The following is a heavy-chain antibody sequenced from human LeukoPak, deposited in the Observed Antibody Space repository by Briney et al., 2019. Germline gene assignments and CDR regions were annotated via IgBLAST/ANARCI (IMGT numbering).Heavy chain of an antibody. Sequence: ASVKVSCKASGDIFTTYDVHWVRQASGQGLEWMGWMNPKSGDRGYAQKFQDRVAMTMNNSIRTAYMELRGLQPEDTAVYYCASGWYYHYFGTDVWDQGTTVIVSS. CDR1: GDIFTTYD. D-gene: IGHD2-15*01. J-gene: IGHJ6*02. CDR2: MNPKSGDR. V-gene: IGHV1-8*01. CDR3: ASGWYYHYFGTDV.